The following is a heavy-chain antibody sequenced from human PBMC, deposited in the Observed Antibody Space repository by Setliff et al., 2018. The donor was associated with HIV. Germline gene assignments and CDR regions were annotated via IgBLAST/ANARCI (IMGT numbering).Heavy chain of an antibody. V-gene: IGHV4-4*08. CDR1: GGSIRSFF. CDR2: IYTSGST. D-gene: IGHD3-3*01. Sequence: SETLSLTCTVSGGSIRSFFWSWIRQPPGKGLEWIGHIYTSGSTNYNPSLKSRVTMSVGTSKNQFSLKLSSVTAADTAVYYCARCYYNFWSVDPLDYMDVWGKGTTVTVSS. CDR3: ARCYYNFWSVDPLDYMDV. J-gene: IGHJ6*03.